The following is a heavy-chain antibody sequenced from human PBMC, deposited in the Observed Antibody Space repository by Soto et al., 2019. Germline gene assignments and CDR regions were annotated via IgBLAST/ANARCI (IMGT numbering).Heavy chain of an antibody. D-gene: IGHD1-1*01. V-gene: IGHV4-38-2*01. CDR3: ARADGYNFDTWFDP. Sequence: LSLTCAVSGYSITSDYYWGWIRQPPGKGLEWIGSIYSGSTYYNPSLESRVTLTSDASAHTAYMELSRLTSEDTAVYYCARADGYNFDTWFDPWGQGTLVTVSS. CDR2: IYSGST. J-gene: IGHJ5*02. CDR1: GYSITSDYY.